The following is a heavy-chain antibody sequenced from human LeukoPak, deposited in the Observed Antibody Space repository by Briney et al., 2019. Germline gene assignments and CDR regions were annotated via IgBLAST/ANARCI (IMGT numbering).Heavy chain of an antibody. CDR3: ARAFSYYYGMDV. J-gene: IGHJ6*02. CDR1: GFTFSSYD. Sequence: GGSLRLSCAASGFTFSSYDMHWVRQATGKGLEWVSAIGTAGDTYYPGSVKGRFTISRENAKNSSYLQMNSLRAGDTAVYYCARAFSYYYGMDVWGQGTTVTVSS. CDR2: IGTAGDT. V-gene: IGHV3-13*01.